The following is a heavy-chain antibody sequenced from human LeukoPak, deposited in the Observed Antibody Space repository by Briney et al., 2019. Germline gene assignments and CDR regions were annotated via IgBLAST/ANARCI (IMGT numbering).Heavy chain of an antibody. CDR3: ARDHALLWFGELSRFDY. Sequence: GGSLRLSCAASGFTFSSYWMHWVRQAPGKGLVWVSRINSDGSSTSYADSVKGRFTISRDNAKNTLYLQMNSLRAEDTAVYYCARDHALLWFGELSRFDYWGQGTLVTVSS. CDR1: GFTFSSYW. D-gene: IGHD3-10*01. CDR2: INSDGSST. J-gene: IGHJ4*02. V-gene: IGHV3-74*01.